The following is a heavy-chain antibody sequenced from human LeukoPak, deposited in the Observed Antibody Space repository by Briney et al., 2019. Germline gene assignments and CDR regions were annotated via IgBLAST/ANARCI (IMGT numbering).Heavy chain of an antibody. CDR2: INHSGST. CDR1: GGSFSGYY. CDR3: ARTRGYSYGYFRFDY. D-gene: IGHD5-18*01. J-gene: IGHJ4*02. Sequence: SETLSLTCAVYGGSFSGYYWSWIRQPSGKGLEWIGEINHSGSTNYNPSLKSRVTISVDTSKNQFSLKLSSVTPADTAVYYCARTRGYSYGYFRFDYWGQGTLVTVSS. V-gene: IGHV4-34*01.